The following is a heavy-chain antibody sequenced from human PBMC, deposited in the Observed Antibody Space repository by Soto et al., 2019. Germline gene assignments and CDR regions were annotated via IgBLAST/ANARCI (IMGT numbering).Heavy chain of an antibody. D-gene: IGHD5-12*01. Sequence: GGSLRLSCAASGFIFTNYAMNWVRQAPGKGLEWVSVIGGRGNSAYYADSAQGRFTISRDNSKNTLSLQMSSLTADDTAIYYCVREGRGSFDFWGRGTMVTVSS. CDR2: IGGRGNSA. CDR1: GFIFTNYA. V-gene: IGHV3-23*01. CDR3: VREGRGSFDF. J-gene: IGHJ3*01.